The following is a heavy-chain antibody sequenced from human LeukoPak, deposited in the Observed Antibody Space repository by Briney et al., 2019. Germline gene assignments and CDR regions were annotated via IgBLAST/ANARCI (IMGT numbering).Heavy chain of an antibody. CDR1: GGSISSSSYN. Sequence: SETLSLTCTVSGGSISSSSYNWGWIRQPPGKGLEWIGSIYYTGSTNYNPSLKSRVTISVDTSKNQFSLKLSSATAADTAVYYCARQGGEYCGGDCYPHANWFDPWGQGTLVTVSS. CDR3: ARQGGEYCGGDCYPHANWFDP. V-gene: IGHV4-39*01. D-gene: IGHD2-21*02. J-gene: IGHJ5*02. CDR2: IYYTGST.